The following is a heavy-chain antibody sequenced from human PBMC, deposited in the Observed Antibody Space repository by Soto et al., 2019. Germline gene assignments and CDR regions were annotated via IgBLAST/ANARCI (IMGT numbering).Heavy chain of an antibody. CDR1: GYTFTTYG. Sequence: QVHLVQSGAEMKKPGASVKVSCKASGYTFTTYGISWVRQAPGQGLEWVGWISTYNGNTNYAQKFQGRVSMTTDTSTKTVYMKLGSLRSDDTAVYYCARDSVRIGSYSGYWGQGTLVTVSS. CDR2: ISTYNGNT. J-gene: IGHJ4*02. V-gene: IGHV1-18*01. CDR3: ARDSVRIGSYSGY. D-gene: IGHD1-26*01.